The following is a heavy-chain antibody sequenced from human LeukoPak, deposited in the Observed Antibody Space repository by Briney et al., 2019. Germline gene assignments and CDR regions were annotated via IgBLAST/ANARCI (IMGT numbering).Heavy chain of an antibody. V-gene: IGHV1-69*05. CDR3: ARPYYGSGSNYFDY. J-gene: IGHJ4*02. CDR2: IIPIFGTA. CDR1: GGTFSSYA. Sequence: GASVKVSCKASGGTFSSYAISWVRQAPGQGLEWMGGIIPIFGTANYAQKFQGRVTITTDESTSTAYMELSSLRSEDTAVYYCARPYYGSGSNYFDYWGQGTLVTVSS. D-gene: IGHD3-10*01.